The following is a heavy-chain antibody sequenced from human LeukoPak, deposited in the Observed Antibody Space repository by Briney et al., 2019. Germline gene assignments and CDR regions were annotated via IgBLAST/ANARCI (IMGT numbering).Heavy chain of an antibody. V-gene: IGHV3-11*01. J-gene: IGHJ6*02. CDR1: GFTFSDYY. CDR2: ISSSGSTI. CDR3: ARDRVGYCSSTSCYNYYYGMDV. D-gene: IGHD2-2*01. Sequence: GGSLRLSCAASGFTFSDYYMSWIRQAPGKGLEWVSYISSSGSTIYYADSVKGRFTIPRDNAKNSLYLQMNSLRAEDTAVYYCARDRVGYCSSTSCYNYYYGMDVWGQGTTVTVSS.